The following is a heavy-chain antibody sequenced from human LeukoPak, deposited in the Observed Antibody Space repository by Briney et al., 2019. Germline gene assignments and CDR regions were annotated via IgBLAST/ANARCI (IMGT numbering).Heavy chain of an antibody. Sequence: ASVKVSCKASVYTLTGYYMHWVRQAPGQGLEWMGWINPNSGGTNYAQKFQGRVTMTRDTSISTAYMELSRLRSDDTAVYYCANSFMVRGVTHDYWGQGTLVTVSS. CDR3: ANSFMVRGVTHDY. J-gene: IGHJ4*02. CDR1: VYTLTGYY. D-gene: IGHD3-10*01. V-gene: IGHV1-2*02. CDR2: INPNSGGT.